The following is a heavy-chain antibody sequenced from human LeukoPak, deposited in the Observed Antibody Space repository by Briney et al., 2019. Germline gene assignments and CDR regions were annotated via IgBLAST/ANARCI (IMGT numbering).Heavy chain of an antibody. J-gene: IGHJ4*02. D-gene: IGHD3-9*01. CDR1: GGSISSSSYY. V-gene: IGHV4-39*01. CDR2: IYYSGST. CDR3: ASQGALYDILTGYPLYYFDY. Sequence: SETLSLTCTVSGGSISSSSYYWGWIRQPPGKGLEWIGSIYYSGSTYYNPSLKSRVTISVDTSKNQFSLKLSSVTAADTAVYYCASQGALYDILTGYPLYYFDYWGQGTLVTVSS.